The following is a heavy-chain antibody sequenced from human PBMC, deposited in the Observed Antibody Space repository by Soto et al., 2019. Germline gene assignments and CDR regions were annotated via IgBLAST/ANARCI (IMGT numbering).Heavy chain of an antibody. D-gene: IGHD1-20*01. CDR2: IGGGGTDT. J-gene: IGHJ5*01. CDR1: RFTFSDFA. Sequence: DVQLLESGGGLVQPGGSLTLSCAASRFTFSDFAMSWVRQAPGKGLEWVSSIGGGGTDTYYADSVKGRFTISRDNSKNTLYLQMDSLRDEDTAVYYCAKDAVPNNGKCDWFDSWGQGTLVIVSS. CDR3: AKDAVPNNGKCDWFDS. V-gene: IGHV3-23*01.